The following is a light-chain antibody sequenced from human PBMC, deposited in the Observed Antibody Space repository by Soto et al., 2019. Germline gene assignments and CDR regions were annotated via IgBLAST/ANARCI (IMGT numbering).Light chain of an antibody. CDR3: SARDDSLSGVV. Sequence: QLVLTQPPSTSGTPGQRVTISCSGSSSNIGSNHVYWYQQFPGMAPKLLMYRSDQRPTGVPDRFSGSKSGTSASRAISGLRSDDEADDYCSARDDSLSGVVFGGGTKLTVL. CDR2: RSD. V-gene: IGLV1-47*01. CDR1: SSNIGSNH. J-gene: IGLJ2*01.